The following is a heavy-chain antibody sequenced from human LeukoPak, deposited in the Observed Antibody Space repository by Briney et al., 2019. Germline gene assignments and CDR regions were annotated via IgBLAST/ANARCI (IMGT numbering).Heavy chain of an antibody. V-gene: IGHV4-38-2*02. CDR3: AIVARFRITTSGSPFGV. CDR2: IYHSGTT. J-gene: IGHJ3*01. Sequence: SETLSLTCTVSGYSFSSGYSWGWIRLPPGKGLEWIGTIYHSGTTYYNPSLKSRVTISADTSKNQFSLKLSSVTAADTAVYYCAIVARFRITTSGSPFGVWGQGTMVTVSS. CDR1: GYSFSSGYS. D-gene: IGHD6-13*01.